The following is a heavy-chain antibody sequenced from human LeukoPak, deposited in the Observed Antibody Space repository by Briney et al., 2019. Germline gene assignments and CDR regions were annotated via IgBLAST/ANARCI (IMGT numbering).Heavy chain of an antibody. Sequence: PGGSLRLSCAASGFTFSSYAMHWVRQAPGKGLEWVAVISYDGSNKYYTDSVKGRFTISRDNSKNTLYLQMNSLRAEDTAVYYCARVGGRGYAPEDYWGQGTLVTVSS. V-gene: IGHV3-30*10. J-gene: IGHJ4*02. CDR3: ARVGGRGYAPEDY. CDR1: GFTFSSYA. CDR2: ISYDGSNK. D-gene: IGHD5-18*01.